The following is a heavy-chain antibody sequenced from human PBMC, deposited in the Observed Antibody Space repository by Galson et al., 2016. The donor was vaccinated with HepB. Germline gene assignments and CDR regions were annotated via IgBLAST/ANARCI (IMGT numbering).Heavy chain of an antibody. D-gene: IGHD3-22*01. CDR2: IRGSGTGT. CDR3: AIDFDSSDCYGGDY. V-gene: IGHV3-23*01. J-gene: IGHJ4*02. Sequence: SLRLSCAASGFSISIYSMNWVRQAPGKGLEWVSAIRGSGTGTSYTDSVKGRFTISRDNSKSTVFLQMNGLRAEDTAVYHCAIDFDSSDCYGGDYWGRGTLVTVSS. CDR1: GFSISIYS.